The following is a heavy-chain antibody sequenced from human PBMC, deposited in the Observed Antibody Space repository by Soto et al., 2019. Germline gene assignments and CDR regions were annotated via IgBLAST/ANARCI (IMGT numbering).Heavy chain of an antibody. Sequence: PSETLSLTCTVSGGSVSSGGYYWSWISQHPGKGLEWIGYIYYSGSTYYNPSLKSRVTISVDTSKNQFSLKLSSVTAADTAVYYCAREGEGFGRDYNFDYWGQGTLVTVSS. CDR2: IYYSGST. CDR1: GGSVSSGGYY. J-gene: IGHJ4*02. V-gene: IGHV4-31*03. D-gene: IGHD4-17*01. CDR3: AREGEGFGRDYNFDY.